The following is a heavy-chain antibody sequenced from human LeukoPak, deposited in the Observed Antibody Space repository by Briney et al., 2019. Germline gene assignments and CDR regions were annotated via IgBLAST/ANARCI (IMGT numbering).Heavy chain of an antibody. J-gene: IGHJ4*02. Sequence: PGRSLRLSCAASGFTFSSYGMHWVRQAPGKGLEWVAVISYDGSNKYYADSVKGRFTISRDNSKNTLYLQMNSLRAEDTAVYYCARAAEVVRGVDKLGFGYLDYWGQGTLVTVSS. D-gene: IGHD3-10*01. CDR2: ISYDGSNK. CDR3: ARAAEVVRGVDKLGFGYLDY. V-gene: IGHV3-30*03. CDR1: GFTFSSYG.